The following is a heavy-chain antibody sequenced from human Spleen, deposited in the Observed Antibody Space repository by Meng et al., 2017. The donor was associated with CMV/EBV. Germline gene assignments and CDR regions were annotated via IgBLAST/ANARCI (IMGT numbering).Heavy chain of an antibody. CDR1: GYIFTSYY. J-gene: IGHJ4*02. CDR3: ASSSEV. V-gene: IGHV1-46*01. CDR2: TNPSGGST. D-gene: IGHD3-22*01. Sequence: ASVKVSCKASGYIFTSYYIHWVRQAPGQGLEWMGITNPSGGSTRYAQKFQGRVTMTRDTSTSTVYMELSRLRSDDTAVYYCASSSEVWGQGTLVTVSS.